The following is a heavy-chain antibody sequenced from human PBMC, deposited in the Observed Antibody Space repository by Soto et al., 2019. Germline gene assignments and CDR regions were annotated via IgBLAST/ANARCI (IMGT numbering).Heavy chain of an antibody. Sequence: ASVKVSCKASGYTFTSYAMHWVRQAPGQRLEWMGWINAGNGNTKYSQKFQGRVTITRDTSASTAYMELSSLRSEDTAVYYCARWDIEIFGVADYGMDVWGQGTTVTVSS. V-gene: IGHV1-3*01. CDR1: GYTFTSYA. CDR3: ARWDIEIFGVADYGMDV. CDR2: INAGNGNT. D-gene: IGHD3-3*01. J-gene: IGHJ6*02.